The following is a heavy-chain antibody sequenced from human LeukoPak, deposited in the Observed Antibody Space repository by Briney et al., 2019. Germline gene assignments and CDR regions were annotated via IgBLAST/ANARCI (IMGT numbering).Heavy chain of an antibody. CDR3: AREQAGGHSGWSTGLLNYYYYGMDV. CDR2: IWYDGSNK. V-gene: IGHV3-33*01. D-gene: IGHD6-19*01. J-gene: IGHJ6*02. CDR1: GFTFSSYG. Sequence: PGGSLRLSCAASGFTFSSYGMHWVRQAPGKGLEWVAVIWYDGSNKYYADSVKGRFTISRDNAKNSLYLQMNSLRAEDTAVYYCAREQAGGHSGWSTGLLNYYYYGMDVWGQGTTVTVSS.